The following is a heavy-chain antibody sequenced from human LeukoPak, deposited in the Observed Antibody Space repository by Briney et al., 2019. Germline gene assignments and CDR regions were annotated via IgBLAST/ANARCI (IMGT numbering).Heavy chain of an antibody. CDR2: INHSGST. V-gene: IGHV4-34*01. CDR3: AREGNYVWGSYPLDY. Sequence: KLSETLSLTCAVYGGSFSGYYWSWIRQPPGKGLEWIGEINHSGSTNYNPSLKSRVTISVDTSKNQFSLKLSSVTAADTAVYYCAREGNYVWGSYPLDYWGQGTLVTVSS. D-gene: IGHD3-16*02. CDR1: GGSFSGYY. J-gene: IGHJ4*02.